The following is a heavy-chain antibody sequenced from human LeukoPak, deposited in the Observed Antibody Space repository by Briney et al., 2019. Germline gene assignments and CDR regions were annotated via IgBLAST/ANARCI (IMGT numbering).Heavy chain of an antibody. V-gene: IGHV3-23*01. CDR2: ISGSGGST. CDR3: AKDRISSGYSDFDC. D-gene: IGHD3-22*01. J-gene: IGHJ4*02. CDR1: GFTFSSYG. Sequence: PGGSLRLSCAASGFTFSSYGMNWVRQAPGKGLEWVSRISGSGGSTFYADSVKGRFTISRDNSKNTLYLQMNSLRAEDTAVYYCAKDRISSGYSDFDCWGQGTLVTVSS.